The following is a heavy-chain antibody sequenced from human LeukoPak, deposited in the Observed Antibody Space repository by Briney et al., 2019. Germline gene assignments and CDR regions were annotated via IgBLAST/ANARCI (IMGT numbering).Heavy chain of an antibody. D-gene: IGHD1-1*01. Sequence: PGGSLRLSCGASGFTFTSYAMSWIRQAPGKGLEWVSAISGGGKNTYYGDSVKGRFTISRDNSKNTLYLQMNSLRAEDTATYYCAKPRAMTTGVGRYFDLWGRGTLVTVSS. CDR2: ISGGGKNT. CDR3: AKPRAMTTGVGRYFDL. V-gene: IGHV3-23*01. CDR1: GFTFTSYA. J-gene: IGHJ2*01.